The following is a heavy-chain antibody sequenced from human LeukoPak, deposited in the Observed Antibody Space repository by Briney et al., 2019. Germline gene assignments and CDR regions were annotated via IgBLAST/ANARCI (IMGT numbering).Heavy chain of an antibody. Sequence: SETLSLTCTVSGGSISSSSYYWGWIRQPPGKGLEWIGSIYYSGSTYYNPSLKSRVTISVDTSKNQFSLKLSSVTAADTAVYYCARQNSGSYGGSDAFDIWGQGTMVTVSS. J-gene: IGHJ3*02. CDR2: IYYSGST. V-gene: IGHV4-39*01. CDR3: ARQNSGSYGGSDAFDI. CDR1: GGSISSSSYY. D-gene: IGHD1-26*01.